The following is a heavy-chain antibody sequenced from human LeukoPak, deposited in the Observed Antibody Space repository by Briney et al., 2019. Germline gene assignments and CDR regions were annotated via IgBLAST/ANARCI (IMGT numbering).Heavy chain of an antibody. V-gene: IGHV3-11*01. CDR1: GFTFSDYY. CDR3: ARDYYYDSSGCYPN. Sequence: PGGSLRLSCAASGFTFSDYYMSWIRQAPGKGLEWVSYISSSGSTIYYADSVKGRFTISRDNAKNSLYLQMNSLRAEDTAVYYCARDYYYDSSGCYPNWGQGTLVTVSS. D-gene: IGHD3-22*01. CDR2: ISSSGSTI. J-gene: IGHJ4*02.